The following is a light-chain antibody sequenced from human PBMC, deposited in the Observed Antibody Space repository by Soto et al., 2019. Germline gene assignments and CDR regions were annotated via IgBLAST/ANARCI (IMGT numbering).Light chain of an antibody. J-gene: IGKJ1*01. CDR1: QSISSY. V-gene: IGKV1-39*01. Sequence: DIQMTQSPSSLSASVGDRVTITCGASQSISSYLNWYQQKPGKAPKLLIYAASSLQSGVPSRFSGSGSGTDFTLTISRLEPEDFAVYYCQQYGTSPWTFGQGTKVDIK. CDR3: QQYGTSPWT. CDR2: AAS.